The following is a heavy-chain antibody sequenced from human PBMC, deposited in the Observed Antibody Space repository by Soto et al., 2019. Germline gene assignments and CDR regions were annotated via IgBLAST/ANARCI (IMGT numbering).Heavy chain of an antibody. V-gene: IGHV4-30-4*01. CDR3: AREWVVSDSNWFEP. CDR1: GGSIGSGDYY. D-gene: IGHD2-21*01. Sequence: SETLSLTCTVSGGSIGSGDYYWSWIRQPPGKGLEWIGYIYYSGSTYYNPSLKSRVTISVDTSKNQFSLKLSSVTAADTAVYYCAREWVVSDSNWFEPRGQGTLVTLSA. J-gene: IGHJ5*02. CDR2: IYYSGST.